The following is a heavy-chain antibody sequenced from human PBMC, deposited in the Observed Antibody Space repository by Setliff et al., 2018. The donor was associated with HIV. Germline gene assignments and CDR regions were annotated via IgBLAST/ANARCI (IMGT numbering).Heavy chain of an antibody. Sequence: GGSLRLTCAASGFSFSSYGMNWVRQAPGKGLEWVSYISSTSSNIYYVDSVEGRFTISRDNADNSLYLQMNSLRAEDTAVYYCARYALAVPGYHNAFDIWGQGTMVTVSS. CDR3: ARYALAVPGYHNAFDI. D-gene: IGHD6-19*01. V-gene: IGHV3-48*01. CDR1: GFSFSSYG. J-gene: IGHJ3*02. CDR2: ISSTSSNI.